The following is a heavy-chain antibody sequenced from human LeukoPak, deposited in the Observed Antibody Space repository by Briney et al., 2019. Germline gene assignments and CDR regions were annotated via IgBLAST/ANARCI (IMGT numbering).Heavy chain of an antibody. J-gene: IGHJ5*02. Sequence: SSETLSLTCTVSDGAIAGYSWSWIRQAPGKGLEWIGYIYYSGDTNYNPSLQSRVTVSVDTSKNQFSLRLTSVSAADTAVYYCVRGPYGSGISNWFDPWGQGTQVIVSS. V-gene: IGHV4-59*01. CDR1: DGAIAGYS. CDR3: VRGPYGSGISNWFDP. CDR2: IYYSGDT. D-gene: IGHD3-10*01.